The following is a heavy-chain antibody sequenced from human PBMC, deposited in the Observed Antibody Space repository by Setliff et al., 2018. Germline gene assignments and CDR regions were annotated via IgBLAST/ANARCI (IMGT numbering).Heavy chain of an antibody. CDR3: ARVGSSSWYGGGFDI. D-gene: IGHD6-13*01. V-gene: IGHV4-59*01. J-gene: IGHJ3*02. CDR2: IYYSGTT. Sequence: PSETLSLTCTVSGGSLSSYYWSWIRQPPGKGLEWIGHIYYSGTTNYNASLKNRVSISVDTSKNHFSLKLNSVIAADTAVYYCARVGSSSWYGGGFDIWGQGTMVTVSS. CDR1: GGSLSSYY.